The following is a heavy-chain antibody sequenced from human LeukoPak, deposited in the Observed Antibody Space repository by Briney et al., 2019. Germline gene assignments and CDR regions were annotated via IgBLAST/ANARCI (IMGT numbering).Heavy chain of an antibody. Sequence: GGSLRLSCAASGFTFSSYGMHWVRQAPGKGLEWVAVIWYDGSNKYYADSVKGRFTISRDNSKNTLYPQMNSLRAEDTAVYYCARDRRYYYGSGSYPGNYGMDVWGKGTTVTVSS. CDR3: ARDRRYYYGSGSYPGNYGMDV. J-gene: IGHJ6*04. D-gene: IGHD3-10*01. V-gene: IGHV3-33*01. CDR1: GFTFSSYG. CDR2: IWYDGSNK.